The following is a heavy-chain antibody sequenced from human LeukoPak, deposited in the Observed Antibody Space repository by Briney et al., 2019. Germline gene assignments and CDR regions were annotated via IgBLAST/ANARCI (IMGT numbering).Heavy chain of an antibody. CDR3: TRLDY. Sequence: PSETLSLTCTVSGDSTGSSSDYWGWVRQPPGKGLEWIGSFYYGGSTYYNPSLKSRVTISVDTSKNQFSLELSSVTASDTAIYYCTRLDYWGQGTLVTVSS. V-gene: IGHV4-39*01. CDR2: FYYGGST. J-gene: IGHJ4*02. CDR1: GDSTGSSSDY.